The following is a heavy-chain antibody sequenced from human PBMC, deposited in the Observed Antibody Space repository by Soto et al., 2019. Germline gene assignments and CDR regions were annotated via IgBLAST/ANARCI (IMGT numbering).Heavy chain of an antibody. Sequence: ASVKVSCTASGYTFTSYAIHWVRQAPGQRLEWMGWINAGNGDTKYSQNFQGRVTITRDTSASTAYMELSSLRFEDTAVYYCARAGYLDYWGQGTLVTVSS. CDR2: INAGNGDT. D-gene: IGHD6-13*01. CDR3: ARAGYLDY. J-gene: IGHJ4*02. CDR1: GYTFTSYA. V-gene: IGHV1-3*01.